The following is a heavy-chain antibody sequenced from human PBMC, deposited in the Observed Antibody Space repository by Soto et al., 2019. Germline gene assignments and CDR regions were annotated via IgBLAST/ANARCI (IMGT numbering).Heavy chain of an antibody. Sequence: PGGSLRLSCAASGCTFSDYYMSWIRQAPGKGLEWVSYISSSGSTIYYADSVKGRFTISRDNAKNSLYLQMNSLRAEDTAVYYCVRRDYDILTGYYDRPVDYWGQGTLVTVSS. D-gene: IGHD3-9*01. J-gene: IGHJ4*02. CDR1: GCTFSDYY. CDR2: ISSSGSTI. CDR3: VRRDYDILTGYYDRPVDY. V-gene: IGHV3-11*01.